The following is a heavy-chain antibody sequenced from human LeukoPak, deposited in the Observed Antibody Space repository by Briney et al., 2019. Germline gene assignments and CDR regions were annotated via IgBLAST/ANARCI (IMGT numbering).Heavy chain of an antibody. J-gene: IGHJ4*02. V-gene: IGHV3-30-3*01. CDR3: ARDLAVAGTDRRYYFDY. CDR1: GFTFSSYA. Sequence: PGGSLRLSCAASGFTFSSYAMHWVRQAPGKGLEWVAVISYDGINKYYADSVKGRFTISRDNSKNTLYLQMNSLRAEDTAVYYCARDLAVAGTDRRYYFDYRGQGTLVTVSS. CDR2: ISYDGINK. D-gene: IGHD6-19*01.